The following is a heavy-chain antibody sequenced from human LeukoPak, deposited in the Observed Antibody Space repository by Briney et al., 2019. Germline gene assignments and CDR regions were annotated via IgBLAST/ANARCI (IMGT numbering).Heavy chain of an antibody. CDR3: ARDRSGGLVRLTDY. J-gene: IGHJ4*02. D-gene: IGHD3-10*01. Sequence: GGSLRLSCAASGFTFSDYYMNWIRQAPGKGLELVSYVSSSGSTVHYVDSVKGRFTISRDNAKNSLYLQMNSLRAEDTAVYYCARDRSGGLVRLTDYWGQGTLVTVSS. V-gene: IGHV3-11*01. CDR2: VSSSGSTV. CDR1: GFTFSDYY.